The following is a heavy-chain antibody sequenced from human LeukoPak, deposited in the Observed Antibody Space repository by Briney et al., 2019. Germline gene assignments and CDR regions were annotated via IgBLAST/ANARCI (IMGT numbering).Heavy chain of an antibody. Sequence: KTSETLSLTCTVSGGSISSYYWSWIRQPPGKGLEWIGYIYYSGSTNYNPSLKSRVTISVDTSKNQFSLKLSSVTAADTAVYYCARDVYSSSPAFDIWGQGTMVTVSS. CDR2: IYYSGST. J-gene: IGHJ3*02. CDR1: GGSISSYY. V-gene: IGHV4-59*01. D-gene: IGHD6-6*01. CDR3: ARDVYSSSPAFDI.